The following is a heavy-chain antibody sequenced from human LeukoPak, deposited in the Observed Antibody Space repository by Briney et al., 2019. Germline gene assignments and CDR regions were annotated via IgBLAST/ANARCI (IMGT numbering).Heavy chain of an antibody. V-gene: IGHV1-2*06. CDR3: ARALFGVLPGVMDV. CDR1: GYTFTGYY. CDR2: INPNSGGT. D-gene: IGHD3-3*01. Sequence: ASVKVSCKAYGYTFTGYYMHWVRQAPGQGPEWMGRINPNSGGTNYAQKFQGRVTMTRDTSISTAYMELSRLTSDDTAVYYCARALFGVLPGVMDVWGQGTTVTVSS. J-gene: IGHJ6*02.